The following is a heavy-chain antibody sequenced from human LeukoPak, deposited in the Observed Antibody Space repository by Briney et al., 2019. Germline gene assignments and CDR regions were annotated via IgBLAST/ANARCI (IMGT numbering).Heavy chain of an antibody. CDR1: GYTFTSYD. CDR3: ARDPGDPYYYDSSGSDAFDI. V-gene: IGHV1-46*01. J-gene: IGHJ3*02. D-gene: IGHD3-22*01. Sequence: GASVKVSCKASGYTFTSYDINWVRQATGQGLEWMGIINPSGGSTSYAQKFQGRVTMTRDTSTSTVYMELSSLRSEDTAVYYCARDPGDPYYYDSSGSDAFDIWGQGTMVTVSS. CDR2: INPSGGST.